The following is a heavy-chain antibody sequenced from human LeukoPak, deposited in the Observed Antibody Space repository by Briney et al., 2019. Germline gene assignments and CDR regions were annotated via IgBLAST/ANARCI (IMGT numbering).Heavy chain of an antibody. Sequence: SETLSLTCTVSGGSISSYYWSWIRQPPGKGLEWIGYIYSSGSTNYNPSLKGRVTMSVDTSKNQFSMKLSSVTAADTAVYYCARSLYYFDYWGQGTLVTVSS. CDR1: GGSISSYY. V-gene: IGHV4-59*12. CDR3: ARSLYYFDY. J-gene: IGHJ4*02. CDR2: IYSSGST.